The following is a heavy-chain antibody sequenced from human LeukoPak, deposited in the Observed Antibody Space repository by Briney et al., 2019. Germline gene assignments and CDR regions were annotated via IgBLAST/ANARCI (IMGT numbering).Heavy chain of an antibody. CDR1: GGSISSYY. Sequence: SETLSLTRTVSGGSISSYYWSWIRQPPGKGLEWIGYIYYSGSTNYNPSLKSRVTISVDTSKNQFSLKLSSVTAADTAVYYCARGHNDYYDSSGYLYGDFDYWGQGTLVTVSS. D-gene: IGHD3-22*01. CDR2: IYYSGST. J-gene: IGHJ4*02. CDR3: ARGHNDYYDSSGYLYGDFDY. V-gene: IGHV4-59*01.